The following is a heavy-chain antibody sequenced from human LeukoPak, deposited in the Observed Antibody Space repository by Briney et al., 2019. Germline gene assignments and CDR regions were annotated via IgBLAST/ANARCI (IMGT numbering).Heavy chain of an antibody. J-gene: IGHJ5*02. V-gene: IGHV1-69*04. D-gene: IGHD3-10*01. CDR1: GGTFSSYA. Sequence: ASVKVSCKASGGTFSSYAISWVRQAPGQGLEWMGRIIPILGIANYAQKFQGRVSITADKSTSTAYMELSSLRSEDTAVYYCAKDRALMVRAFDPWGQGTLVTVSS. CDR2: IIPILGIA. CDR3: AKDRALMVRAFDP.